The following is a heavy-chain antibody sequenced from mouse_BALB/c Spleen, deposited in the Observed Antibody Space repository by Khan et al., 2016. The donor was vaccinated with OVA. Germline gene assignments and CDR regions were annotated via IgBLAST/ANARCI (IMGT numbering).Heavy chain of an antibody. CDR3: AREEALYYFDY. J-gene: IGHJ2*01. CDR1: GYIFTSYW. CDR2: IYPGTNNT. V-gene: IGHV1S132*01. Sequence: QIQLVQSGAELVRPGASVKLSCKTSGYIFTSYWIHWVKQRSGQGLEWIAWIYPGTNNTYYNEKLKDKSTLTADKSSTTAYMQLSSLKTEDTGVYVCAREEALYYFDYWGQGTTLTVSA. D-gene: IGHD3-2*02.